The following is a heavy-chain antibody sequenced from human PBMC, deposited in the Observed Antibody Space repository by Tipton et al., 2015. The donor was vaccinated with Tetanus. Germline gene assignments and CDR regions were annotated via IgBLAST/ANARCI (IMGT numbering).Heavy chain of an antibody. V-gene: IGHV4-31*03. Sequence: LRLSCTVSGGSISSGGYYWSWIRQHPGKGLEWIGNIYYSGSIYYNPSLKSRVTISVDTSKNQFYLKVNSVTAADTAVYYCARDQARGARGWNYFDYWCQGTLVSVSS. CDR3: ARDQARGARGWNYFDY. CDR2: IYYSGSI. J-gene: IGHJ4*02. CDR1: GGSISSGGYY. D-gene: IGHD1-26*01.